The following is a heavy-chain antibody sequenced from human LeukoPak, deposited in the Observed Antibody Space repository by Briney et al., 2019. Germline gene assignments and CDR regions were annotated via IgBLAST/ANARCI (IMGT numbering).Heavy chain of an antibody. Sequence: GGSLRLSCAASGFTFSSYGMHWVRQAPGKGLEWVAFIRYDGSNKYYADSVKGRFTISRDNSKNTLYLQMNSLRAEDTAVYYCAKAEYSSYGGSDYWGQGTLVTVSS. CDR3: AKAEYSSYGGSDY. CDR2: IRYDGSNK. CDR1: GFTFSSYG. V-gene: IGHV3-30*02. D-gene: IGHD6-6*01. J-gene: IGHJ4*02.